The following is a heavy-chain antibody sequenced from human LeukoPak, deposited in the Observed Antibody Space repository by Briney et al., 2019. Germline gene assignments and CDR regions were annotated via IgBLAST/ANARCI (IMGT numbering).Heavy chain of an antibody. D-gene: IGHD3-22*01. CDR1: GGSISSYY. J-gene: IGHJ4*02. Sequence: SETLSLTCTVSGGSISSYYWSWIRQPPGKGLEWIGRIYTSGRTYYNPSLKSRVTMSVDTSKNQFSLKLSSVTAADTAVYYCARVDYYDRYFDNWGQGTLVTVSS. CDR3: ARVDYYDRYFDN. V-gene: IGHV4-4*07. CDR2: IYTSGRT.